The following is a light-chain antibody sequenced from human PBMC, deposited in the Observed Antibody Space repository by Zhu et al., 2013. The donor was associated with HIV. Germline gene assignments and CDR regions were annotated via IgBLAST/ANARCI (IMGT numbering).Light chain of an antibody. CDR3: QQYGSSPPRT. CDR2: GAS. J-gene: IGKJ1*01. CDR1: QDIRDW. Sequence: DIQMTQSPSSVSASVGDTVTLTCRASQDIRDWLAWYQVKPREAPKLLIYGASNLESGVPSRFSGTGSGTDFTLTISRLEPEDFAVYYCQQYGSSPPRTFGQGTKVEIK. V-gene: IGKV1-12*01.